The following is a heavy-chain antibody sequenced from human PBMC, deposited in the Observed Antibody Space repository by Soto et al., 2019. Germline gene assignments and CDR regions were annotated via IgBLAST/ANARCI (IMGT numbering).Heavy chain of an antibody. D-gene: IGHD3-3*01. CDR1: GYTFTSYD. V-gene: IGHV1-8*01. J-gene: IGHJ6*02. CDR3: ARAKVLRFLEWSKPHGMDV. CDR2: MNPNSGNT. Sequence: ASVKVSCKASGYTFTSYDINWVRQATGQELEWMGWMNPNSGNTGYAQKFQGRVTMTRNTSISTAYMELSSLRSEDTAVYYCARAKVLRFLEWSKPHGMDVWGQGTTVTVSS.